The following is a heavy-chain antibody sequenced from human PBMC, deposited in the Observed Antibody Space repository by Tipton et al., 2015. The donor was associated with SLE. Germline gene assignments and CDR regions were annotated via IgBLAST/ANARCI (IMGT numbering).Heavy chain of an antibody. CDR1: GGSISSYY. V-gene: IGHV4-4*08. D-gene: IGHD6-13*01. CDR3: ARRRGSSWYEDYFDY. CDR2: IYTSGST. Sequence: LRLSCTVSGGSISSYYWSWIRQPPGKGLEWIGYIYTSGSTNYNPSLKSRVTISVDTSKNQFSLKLSSVTAADTAVYYCARRRGSSWYEDYFDYWGQGTLVTVSS. J-gene: IGHJ4*02.